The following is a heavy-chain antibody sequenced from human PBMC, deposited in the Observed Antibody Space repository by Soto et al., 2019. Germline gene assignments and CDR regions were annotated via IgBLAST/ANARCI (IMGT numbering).Heavy chain of an antibody. CDR2: ITYDGSSV. CDR3: SKGSRVYSYGYDY. Sequence: PAGSLRLSCAASGFTLSRYWMHWFRQAPGKGLEWVALITYDGSSVNYADSVKGRFTISRDNGKNTLYLQMNSLRAEDKAVDYCSKGSRVYSYGYDYWGQGTLVTVS. V-gene: IGHV3-30*18. CDR1: GFTLSRYW. D-gene: IGHD5-18*01. J-gene: IGHJ4*02.